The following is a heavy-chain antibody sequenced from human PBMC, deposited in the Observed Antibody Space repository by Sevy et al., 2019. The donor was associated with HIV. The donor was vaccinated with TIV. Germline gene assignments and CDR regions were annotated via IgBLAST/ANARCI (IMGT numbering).Heavy chain of an antibody. Sequence: GESLKTPRAASGITFSSHWKSWVRQAPGKGPEGGANIKQDGSDKYYVDSVKGRFTISRDNAKNSLYLQMNSLRAEDTAVYYCARDTGGIGMDVWGQGTTVTVSS. CDR1: GITFSSHW. V-gene: IGHV3-7*01. CDR3: ARDTGGIGMDV. D-gene: IGHD2-8*02. J-gene: IGHJ6*02. CDR2: IKQDGSDK.